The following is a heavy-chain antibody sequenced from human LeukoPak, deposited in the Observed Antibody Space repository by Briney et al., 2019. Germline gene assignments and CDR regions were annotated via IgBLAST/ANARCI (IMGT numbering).Heavy chain of an antibody. Sequence: GGSLRLSCAASVFTVSSNYMSWVRQAPGKGLEWVSVIYSGGSTYYADSVKGRFTISRDNSKNTLYLQMNSLRAEDTAVYYCARGGDYGDYYDAFDIWGQGTMVTVSS. CDR3: ARGGDYGDYYDAFDI. V-gene: IGHV3-66*02. D-gene: IGHD4-17*01. CDR2: IYSGGST. J-gene: IGHJ3*02. CDR1: VFTVSSNY.